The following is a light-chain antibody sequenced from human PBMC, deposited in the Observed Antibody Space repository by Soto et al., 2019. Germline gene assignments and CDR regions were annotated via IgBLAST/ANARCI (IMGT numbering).Light chain of an antibody. CDR2: SNN. J-gene: IGLJ3*02. Sequence: VLTQLPSASGTPGQRVTISCSGSSSNIGSNTVNWYQQLPGTAPKLLIYSNNQRPSGVPDRFSGSKSDTSASLAIRGLQSDDEADYYCAAWDDSLNGWVFGGGTKLTVL. V-gene: IGLV1-44*01. CDR1: SSNIGSNT. CDR3: AAWDDSLNGWV.